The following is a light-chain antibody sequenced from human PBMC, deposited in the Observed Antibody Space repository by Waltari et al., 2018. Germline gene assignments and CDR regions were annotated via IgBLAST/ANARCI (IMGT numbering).Light chain of an antibody. CDR3: QQYYSTPLT. J-gene: IGKJ4*01. Sequence: DIVITQSPDSLAVSLGERAPIYCQSSQSVLYSTNNRDYLAWDHQKVGQPPKLLINWASTRESGVPDRFSGSGSGTDFNLTISNLQPEDVTVYYCQQYYSTPLTFGGGTKIEI. CDR1: QSVLYSTNNRDY. CDR2: WAS. V-gene: IGKV4-1*01.